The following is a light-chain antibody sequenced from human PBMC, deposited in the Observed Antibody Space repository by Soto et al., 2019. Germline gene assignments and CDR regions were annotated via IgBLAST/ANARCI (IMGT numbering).Light chain of an antibody. Sequence: QSALTQPASVSGSPGQSITISCTGTSSDVGSYKLVSWYQQHPGKAPKLMIYDGIKRPSGVSNRFSGSKSGNTASLTISGLQAEDEADYYCCSYAGDSTFVFGGGTKLTVL. V-gene: IGLV2-23*03. J-gene: IGLJ3*02. CDR3: CSYAGDSTFV. CDR2: DGI. CDR1: SSDVGSYKL.